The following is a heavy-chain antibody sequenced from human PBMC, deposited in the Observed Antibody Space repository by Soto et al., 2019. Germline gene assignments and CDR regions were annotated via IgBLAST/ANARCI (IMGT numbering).Heavy chain of an antibody. D-gene: IGHD2-2*01. J-gene: IGHJ4*01. CDR1: GGSISNNSYY. V-gene: IGHV4-39*01. CDR3: ARHEGIVIVPFFDY. Sequence: PSETLSLTCAVSGGSISNNSYYWGWIRQPPGKGLEWIGSIYYSGSTYYNSSLKSRVTISVDTSKNQFSLKLSSVTAADTAVYYCARHEGIVIVPFFDYWGHGTLVTVSS. CDR2: IYYSGST.